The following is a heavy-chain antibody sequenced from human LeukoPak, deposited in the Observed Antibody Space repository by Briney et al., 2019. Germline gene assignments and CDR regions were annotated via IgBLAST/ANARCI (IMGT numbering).Heavy chain of an antibody. CDR3: AREDYGDYGPSLDAFDI. D-gene: IGHD4-17*01. J-gene: IGHJ3*02. CDR1: GGSISSGGYY. Sequence: SETLSLTCTVSGGSISSGGYYWSWIRQHPGKGLEWIGYIYYSGSTYYNPSLKSRVTISVDTSKNQFSLKLSSVTAADTAVYYCAREDYGDYGPSLDAFDIWGQGTMVTVSS. CDR2: IYYSGST. V-gene: IGHV4-31*03.